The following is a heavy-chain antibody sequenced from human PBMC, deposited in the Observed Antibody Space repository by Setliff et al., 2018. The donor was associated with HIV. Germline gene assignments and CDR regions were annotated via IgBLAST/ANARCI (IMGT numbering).Heavy chain of an antibody. V-gene: IGHV5-51*01. CDR3: ASHDYYDSSVYYYRLDY. Sequence: PGESLKISCKGSGYTFTGYWIGWVRQMPGKGLEWMGIIYPGDSNIRYSPSFQGQVTISVDKSTNTAFLQWTSLRASDTAMYYCASHDYYDSSVYYYRLDYWGQGTLVTVSS. CDR2: IYPGDSNI. J-gene: IGHJ4*02. CDR1: GYTFTGYW. D-gene: IGHD3-22*01.